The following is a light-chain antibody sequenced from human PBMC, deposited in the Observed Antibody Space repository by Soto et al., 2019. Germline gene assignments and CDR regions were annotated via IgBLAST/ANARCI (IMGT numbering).Light chain of an antibody. Sequence: DIQMTQSPSTLSASVGDRVTIPCRASQSISSWLAWYQQKPGKAPKLLIYDASSLESGVPSRFSGSGSGTEFTLTISSLQPDDFATYYCQQYNSYPRTFGQGTRLEI. CDR1: QSISSW. J-gene: IGKJ5*01. CDR3: QQYNSYPRT. V-gene: IGKV1-5*01. CDR2: DAS.